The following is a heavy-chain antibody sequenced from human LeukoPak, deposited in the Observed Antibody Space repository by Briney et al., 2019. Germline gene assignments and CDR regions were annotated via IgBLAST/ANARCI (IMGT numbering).Heavy chain of an antibody. Sequence: ASAKVSCKASGFTFTGYYLHWVRQAPGQGLEWMGWINLNTGGTHYAQKFQGRVTFTRDTSITTAYMELNRLRSDDTALFYCARVSEKAAERGTPYFHYWGQGTLVSVSS. CDR1: GFTFTGYY. CDR2: INLNTGGT. D-gene: IGHD6-13*01. V-gene: IGHV1-2*02. J-gene: IGHJ1*01. CDR3: ARVSEKAAERGTPYFHY.